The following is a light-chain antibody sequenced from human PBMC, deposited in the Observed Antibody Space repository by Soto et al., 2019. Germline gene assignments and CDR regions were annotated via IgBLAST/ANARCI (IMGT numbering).Light chain of an antibody. Sequence: EFVLTQSAGTLSLSPGERATLSCRASQSVSSNLAWYQQKPGQAPRLLIYGASSRATGIPDRFSGSGSGTDFTLTISRLEPEDFAVYYCQQYGSSSWTFGQGTKVDIK. V-gene: IGKV3-20*01. CDR2: GAS. J-gene: IGKJ1*01. CDR1: QSVSSN. CDR3: QQYGSSSWT.